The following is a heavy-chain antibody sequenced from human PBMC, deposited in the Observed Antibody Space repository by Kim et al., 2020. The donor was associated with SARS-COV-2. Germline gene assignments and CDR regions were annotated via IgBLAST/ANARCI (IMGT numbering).Heavy chain of an antibody. D-gene: IGHD3-22*01. CDR2: ISGSGGST. J-gene: IGHJ4*02. CDR1: GFTFSSYA. CDR3: AKVGGDYYDSSEEFGY. V-gene: IGHV3-23*01. Sequence: GGYLRLSCAASGFTFSSYAMSWVRQAPGKGLEWVSAISGSGGSTYYADSVKGRFTISRDNSKNTLYLQMNSLRAEDTAVYYCAKVGGDYYDSSEEFGYWGQGTLVTVSS.